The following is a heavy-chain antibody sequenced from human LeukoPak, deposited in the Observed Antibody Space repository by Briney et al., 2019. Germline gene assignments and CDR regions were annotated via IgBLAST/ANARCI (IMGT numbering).Heavy chain of an antibody. Sequence: ASVKVSCKASGYTFTSYDINWVRQATGQGLEWMGWMNTNSGNTGYAQKFQGRVTITRNTSISTAYMELSSLRSEDTAVYYCARGGWRYDAFDIWGQGTMVTVSS. CDR2: MNTNSGNT. J-gene: IGHJ3*02. CDR1: GYTFTSYD. V-gene: IGHV1-8*03. D-gene: IGHD6-19*01. CDR3: ARGGWRYDAFDI.